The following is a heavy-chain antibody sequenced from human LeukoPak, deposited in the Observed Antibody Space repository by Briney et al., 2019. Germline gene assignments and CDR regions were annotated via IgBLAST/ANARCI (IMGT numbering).Heavy chain of an antibody. J-gene: IGHJ4*02. CDR3: ARMVELKYFVY. D-gene: IGHD2-8*01. V-gene: IGHV4-31*03. Sequence: PSETLSLTCTVSGGSISSGGYYWSWIRQHPGKGLEWIGYIYYSGSTDYNPSLKSRVTISVDTSKNQFSLKLRSVTAADTAVYYCARMVELKYFVYWGQGTLVTVSS. CDR2: IYYSGST. CDR1: GGSISSGGYY.